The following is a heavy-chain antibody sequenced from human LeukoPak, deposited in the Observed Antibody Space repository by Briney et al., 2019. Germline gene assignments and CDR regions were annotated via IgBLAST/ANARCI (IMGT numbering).Heavy chain of an antibody. J-gene: IGHJ6*03. CDR2: IYYSGST. CDR3: ARGDKLNKYSSSWFPPYMDV. D-gene: IGHD6-13*01. Sequence: SETLSLTCTVSGGSITSGNYHWNWVRQPPGKGLEWIGYIYYSGSTNYNPSLKSRVTISVDTSKNQFSLKLSSVTAADTAVYYCARGDKLNKYSSSWFPPYMDVWGKGTTVTISS. CDR1: GGSITSGNYH. V-gene: IGHV4-61*01.